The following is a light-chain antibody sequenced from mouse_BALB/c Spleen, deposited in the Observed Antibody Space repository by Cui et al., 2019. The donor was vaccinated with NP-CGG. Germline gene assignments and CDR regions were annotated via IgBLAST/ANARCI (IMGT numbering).Light chain of an antibody. CDR2: GTN. CDR1: IGAVTSSNY. CDR3: ALWYSNHWV. J-gene: IGLJ1*01. Sequence: HAVVTQEYARTTSPGETVTLTCRSSIGAVTSSNYANWVQEKPDHLVTGLIGGTNNRTPGVPARFSGSLIGDKAALTITGAQTEDEAIYFCALWYSNHWVFGGGTKLTVL. V-gene: IGLV1*01.